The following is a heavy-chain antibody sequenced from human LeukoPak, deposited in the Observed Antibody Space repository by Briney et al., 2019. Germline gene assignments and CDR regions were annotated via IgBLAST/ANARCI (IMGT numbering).Heavy chain of an antibody. CDR3: ASSIRFGEDY. V-gene: IGHV3-23*01. CDR2: STGDDGRT. Sequence: GGSLRLSCAASGFSLSTYGMNWVRQAPGKGLEWVSGSTGDDGRTHYADSVRGRFTISRDNSRNTLSLHMSSLRAEDTAIYYCASSIRFGEDYWGQGTLVTVSP. CDR1: GFSLSTYG. J-gene: IGHJ4*02. D-gene: IGHD2-21*01.